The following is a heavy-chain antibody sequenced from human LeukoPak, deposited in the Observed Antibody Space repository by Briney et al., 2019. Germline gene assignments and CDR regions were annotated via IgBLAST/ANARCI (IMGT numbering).Heavy chain of an antibody. CDR3: ARDETYYYDSSSYPTSC. CDR1: GGSITSGDYY. J-gene: IGHJ4*02. Sequence: SRTLSLTCTVSGGSITSGDYYWSWIRQPPGKGLEWIGNIYYSGSTYYNPSLKSRVTISVDTSKNQFSLKLSYVTAADTAVYYWARDETYYYDSSSYPTSCWGQGTLVTVSS. V-gene: IGHV4-30-4*08. D-gene: IGHD3-22*01. CDR2: IYYSGST.